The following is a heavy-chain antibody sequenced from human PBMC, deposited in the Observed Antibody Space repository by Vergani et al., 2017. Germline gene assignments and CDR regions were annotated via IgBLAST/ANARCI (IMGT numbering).Heavy chain of an antibody. D-gene: IGHD3-22*01. Sequence: QVQLVESGGGVVQPGRSLRLSCAASGFTFSSYGMHWVRQAPGKGLEWVAVIWYDGSNKYYADSVKGRFTISRDNAKNSLYLQMNSLRAEDTAVYYCARDYDSSGYYFNYFDYWGQGTLVTVSS. V-gene: IGHV3-33*01. J-gene: IGHJ4*02. CDR2: IWYDGSNK. CDR3: ARDYDSSGYYFNYFDY. CDR1: GFTFSSYG.